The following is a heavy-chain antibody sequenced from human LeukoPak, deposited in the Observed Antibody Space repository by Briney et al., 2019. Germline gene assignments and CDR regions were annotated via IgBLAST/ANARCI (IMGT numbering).Heavy chain of an antibody. CDR3: ARAAYDSGGYTANHDF. Sequence: GGSLRLSCAASGFPFSTCDMHWVRQAPGKGLEWVSAIGPTGDTYYLDSVKGRFTISRDNSKNTVYLQMNSLRVEDTAVYYCARAAYDSGGYTANHDFWGQGTLVTVSS. CDR2: IGPTGDT. V-gene: IGHV3-13*01. D-gene: IGHD3-22*01. J-gene: IGHJ4*02. CDR1: GFPFSTCD.